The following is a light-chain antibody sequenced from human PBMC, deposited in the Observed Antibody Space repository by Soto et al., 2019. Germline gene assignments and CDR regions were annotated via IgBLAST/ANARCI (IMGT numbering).Light chain of an antibody. Sequence: EIVFTQSPGTLSLSPGERATLSCRASQSVSSSYLAWYKQKPGQAPRLLIYGASSRATGIPDRFSGRGSGTDFTLTISKLEPEDFAVYYCQQYGSSPITFGQGTRLEIK. J-gene: IGKJ5*01. CDR1: QSVSSSY. CDR2: GAS. CDR3: QQYGSSPIT. V-gene: IGKV3-20*01.